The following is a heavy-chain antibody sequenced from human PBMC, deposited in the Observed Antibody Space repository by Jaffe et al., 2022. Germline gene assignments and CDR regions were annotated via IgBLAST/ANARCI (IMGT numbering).Heavy chain of an antibody. Sequence: QVQLQESGPGLVKPSETLSLTCTVSGGSISSYYWSWIRQPPGKGLEWIGYIYYSGSTNYNPSLKSRVTISVDTSKNQFSLKLSSVTAADTAVYYCATQLEYSGYDDAFDIWGQGTMVTVSS. D-gene: IGHD5-12*01. CDR2: IYYSGST. V-gene: IGHV4-59*01. J-gene: IGHJ3*02. CDR1: GGSISSYY. CDR3: ATQLEYSGYDDAFDI.